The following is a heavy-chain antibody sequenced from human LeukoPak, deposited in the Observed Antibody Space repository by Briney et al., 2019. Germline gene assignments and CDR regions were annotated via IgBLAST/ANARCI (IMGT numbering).Heavy chain of an antibody. J-gene: IGHJ4*02. Sequence: GGSLRLSCAASGLTFRNYGMHWVRQAPGKGLEWVAVIWYDGSNKYYADSVKGRFTISRDNSKDTLYLHTNSLRAEDTAVYYCATDRNSGKYYDYWGQGTLVSVSS. CDR2: IWYDGSNK. D-gene: IGHD1-26*01. V-gene: IGHV3-33*01. CDR1: GLTFRNYG. CDR3: ATDRNSGKYYDY.